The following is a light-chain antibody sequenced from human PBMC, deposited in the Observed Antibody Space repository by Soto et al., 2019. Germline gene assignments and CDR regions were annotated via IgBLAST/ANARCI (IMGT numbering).Light chain of an antibody. CDR1: QSVSSSY. CDR2: GAS. J-gene: IGKJ2*01. CDR3: QQYGSSPPAYT. Sequence: EIVLTQSPGTLSLSPGERATLSCRASQSVSSSYLAWYQQKPGQAPRLLIYGASSRATGIPDRFSGSGSGTDFTLTISRLEPEDFAVYYCQQYGSSPPAYTFGLGTKLEI. V-gene: IGKV3-20*01.